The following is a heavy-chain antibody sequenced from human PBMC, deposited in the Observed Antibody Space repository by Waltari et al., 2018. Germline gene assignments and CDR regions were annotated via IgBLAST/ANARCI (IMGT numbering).Heavy chain of an antibody. Sequence: QVQLQESGPGLVKPSETLSLTCAVSGYSISSGYYWGWIRQPPGKGLEWIGSIYHSGSTYYNPSLKSRVTISVDTSKNQFSLKLSSVTAADTAVYYCAIEGTGDRGRSDYWGQGTLVTVSS. V-gene: IGHV4-38-2*01. D-gene: IGHD7-27*01. CDR2: IYHSGST. CDR1: GYSISSGYY. CDR3: AIEGTGDRGRSDY. J-gene: IGHJ4*02.